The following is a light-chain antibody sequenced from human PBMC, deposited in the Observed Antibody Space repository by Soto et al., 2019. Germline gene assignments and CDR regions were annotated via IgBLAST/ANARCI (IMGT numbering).Light chain of an antibody. CDR2: AAS. CDR3: QKYNSAPLT. Sequence: DIQMTQSPSSLSASVGDRVSITCRASQGISNYLAWYQQKPGKVPEILLYAASPLRSGVPSRFSGGGSGTDFTLTISSLQPGDVATYYCQKYNSAPLTFGGGTKVEIK. CDR1: QGISNY. V-gene: IGKV1-27*01. J-gene: IGKJ4*01.